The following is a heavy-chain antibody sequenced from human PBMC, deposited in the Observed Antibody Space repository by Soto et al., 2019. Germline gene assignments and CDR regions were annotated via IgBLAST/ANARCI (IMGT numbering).Heavy chain of an antibody. V-gene: IGHV4-4*07. CDR1: GDSISSYF. Sequence: SETLSLTCTVSGDSISSYFWSWIRQPAGKGLEWIGHIYPGGDTNYNPSLKRRVAMSADTSKNQLSLKLTSVTAADTAVYFCARESDDIYYYDTGTYYFDFWGQGALVTVSS. D-gene: IGHD3-22*01. CDR3: ARESDDIYYYDTGTYYFDF. J-gene: IGHJ4*02. CDR2: IYPGGDT.